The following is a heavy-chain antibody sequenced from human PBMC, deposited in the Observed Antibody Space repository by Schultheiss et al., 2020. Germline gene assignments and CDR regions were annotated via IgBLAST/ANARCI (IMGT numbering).Heavy chain of an antibody. CDR3: ARDRGSSWGWFDP. D-gene: IGHD6-13*01. CDR2: INWNGGST. Sequence: GESLKISCAASGFTFDDYGMSWVRQAPGKGLEWVSGINWNGGSTGYADSVKGRFTISRDNAKNSLYLQMNSLRAEDTALYYCARDRGSSWGWFDPWGQGTLVTVSS. J-gene: IGHJ5*02. CDR1: GFTFDDYG. V-gene: IGHV3-20*04.